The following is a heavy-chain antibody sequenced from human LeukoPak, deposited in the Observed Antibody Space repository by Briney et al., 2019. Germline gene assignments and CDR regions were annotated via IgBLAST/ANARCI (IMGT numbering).Heavy chain of an antibody. CDR3: ARSPIGYFEWLALYY. D-gene: IGHD3-9*01. V-gene: IGHV5-51*01. Sequence: GESLNTSWKCSGYSFTSYWIGWVRQTPGKGLEWMGIIYPGDSDTRYNPSFQGQVTISADKSISTAYLQWSSLRASVTAMYYCARSPIGYFEWLALYYWGQGTLVTVSS. CDR1: GYSFTSYW. J-gene: IGHJ4*02. CDR2: IYPGDSDT.